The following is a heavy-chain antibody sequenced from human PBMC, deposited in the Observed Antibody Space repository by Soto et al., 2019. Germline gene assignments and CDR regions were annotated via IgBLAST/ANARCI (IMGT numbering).Heavy chain of an antibody. Sequence: QVQLVQSGAEVKKPGASVKVSCKASGYTFTSYGISWVRQAPGQGLEWMGWISAYNGNTNYAQKLQGRVTMTTDTSTRRAYKEVRRRRSDDAAVDYCATGVVAAAGSTYYYYYMDVWGKGTTVTVSS. CDR3: ATGVVAAAGSTYYYYYMDV. CDR1: GYTFTSYG. CDR2: ISAYNGNT. J-gene: IGHJ6*03. D-gene: IGHD6-13*01. V-gene: IGHV1-18*01.